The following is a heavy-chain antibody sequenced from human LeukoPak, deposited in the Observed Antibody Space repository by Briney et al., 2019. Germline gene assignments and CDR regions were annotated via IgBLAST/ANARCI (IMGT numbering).Heavy chain of an antibody. CDR3: ARGARGGNSDY. D-gene: IGHD2-15*01. CDR1: GGSIRSSYYY. V-gene: IGHV4-39*07. CDR2: IYDSGST. Sequence: PSETLSLTCTVSGGSIRSSYYYWGWIRQPPGKGLEWIGSIYDSGSTYYNPSLKSRVTISVDTSKNQFSLKLNSVTAADTAVYYCARGARGGNSDYWGQGTLVTVSS. J-gene: IGHJ4*02.